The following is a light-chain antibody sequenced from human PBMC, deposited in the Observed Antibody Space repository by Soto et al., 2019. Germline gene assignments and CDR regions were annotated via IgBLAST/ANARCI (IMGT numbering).Light chain of an antibody. CDR2: KAS. CDR1: QTISSW. V-gene: IGKV1-5*03. J-gene: IGKJ1*01. CDR3: QHYNSYSEA. Sequence: IQMTLSASTLSGSVGHRVTIPCRASQTISSWLAWYQQKQGKAPKLLIYKASTLKSGVPSRFSGSGYGTEFNLTISSLQTDDFATYYCQHYNSYSEAFGQGTKVDIK.